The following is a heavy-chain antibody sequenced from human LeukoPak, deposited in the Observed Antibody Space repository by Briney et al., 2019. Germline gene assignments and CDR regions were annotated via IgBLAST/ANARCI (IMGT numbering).Heavy chain of an antibody. J-gene: IGHJ4*02. V-gene: IGHV3-33*08. D-gene: IGHD6-19*01. CDR3: ARDLNGGIAVAGRTFDY. CDR2: IWYDGSNK. CDR1: GFAFSSYW. Sequence: PGGSLRLSCVASGFAFSSYWMSWVRQAPGKGLEWVAVIWYDGSNKYYADSVKGRFTISRDNSKNTLYLQMNSLRAEDTAVYYCARDLNGGIAVAGRTFDYWGQGTLVTVSS.